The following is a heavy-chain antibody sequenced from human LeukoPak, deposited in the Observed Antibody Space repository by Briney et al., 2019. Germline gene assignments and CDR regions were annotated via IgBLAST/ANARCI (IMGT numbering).Heavy chain of an antibody. J-gene: IGHJ4*02. CDR3: ARGSGRSLDY. CDR1: GGSFSGYY. CDR2: INHSGST. V-gene: IGHV4-34*01. D-gene: IGHD1-26*01. Sequence: SETLSLTCAVYGGSFSGYYWSWIRQPPGKGLEWIGEINHSGSTNYNPSLKSRVTISVDTSKNQFSLKLSSVTAADTAVYYCARGSGRSLDYWSQGTLVTVSS.